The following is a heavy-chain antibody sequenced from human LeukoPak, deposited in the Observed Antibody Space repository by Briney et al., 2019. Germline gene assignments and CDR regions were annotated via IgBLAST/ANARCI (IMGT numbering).Heavy chain of an antibody. CDR3: ASLNRGGVVTD. Sequence: SQTLSLTCTVSGGSISSGGYYWSWIRQPPGKGLEWIGYIYHSGSTYYNPSLKSRVTISVDTSKNQFSLKLSSVTAADTAVYYCASLNRGGVVTDWGQGTLVTVSS. CDR1: GGSISSGGYY. CDR2: IYHSGST. V-gene: IGHV4-30-2*01. D-gene: IGHD3-3*01. J-gene: IGHJ4*02.